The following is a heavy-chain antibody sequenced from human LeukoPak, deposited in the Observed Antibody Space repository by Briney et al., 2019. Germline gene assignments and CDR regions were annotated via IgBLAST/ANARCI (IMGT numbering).Heavy chain of an antibody. CDR3: AKADSSGYYAAFDI. V-gene: IGHV3-9*03. CDR1: GFTFDDYA. J-gene: IGHJ3*02. CDR2: ISWNSGSI. Sequence: GRSLRLSCAASGFTFDDYAMHWVPQAPGKGLEWVSGISWNSGSIGYADSVKGRFTISRDNAKNSLYLQMNNLRAEDMALYYCAKADSSGYYAAFDIWGQGTMVTVSS. D-gene: IGHD3-22*01.